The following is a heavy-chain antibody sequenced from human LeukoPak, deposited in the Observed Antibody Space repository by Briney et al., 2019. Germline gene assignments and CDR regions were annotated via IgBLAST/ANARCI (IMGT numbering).Heavy chain of an antibody. CDR3: ARQTVTRDFDY. CDR1: GGSISHYY. J-gene: IGHJ4*02. Sequence: SETLSLTCAVYGGSISHYYWSWIRQSPGKGLECIGEINHSGSTNYNPSLKSRVTISVDTSKNQFSLKLSSVTAADTAVYYCARQTVTRDFDYWGQGTLVTVSS. V-gene: IGHV4-34*01. CDR2: INHSGST. D-gene: IGHD3-3*01.